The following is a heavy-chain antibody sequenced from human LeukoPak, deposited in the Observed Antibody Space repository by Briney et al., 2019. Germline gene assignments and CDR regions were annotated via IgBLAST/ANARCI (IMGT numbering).Heavy chain of an antibody. Sequence: HPGRSLRLSCAASGFPFSGYGMNWVRQAPGKGLEWVTVISDDARNEDYADSVKGRFTISRDNSKNILYLQMNSLRAEDTAVYYCAKESLLLGVVTYYNWFDPWGQGTLVTVSS. J-gene: IGHJ5*02. CDR1: GFPFSGYG. CDR3: AKESLLLGVVTYYNWFDP. D-gene: IGHD3-22*01. V-gene: IGHV3-30*18. CDR2: ISDDARNE.